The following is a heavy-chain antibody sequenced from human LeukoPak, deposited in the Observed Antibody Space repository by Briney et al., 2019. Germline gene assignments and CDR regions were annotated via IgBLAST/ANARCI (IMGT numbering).Heavy chain of an antibody. V-gene: IGHV4-34*01. CDR2: INHSGST. J-gene: IGHJ4*02. D-gene: IGHD6-19*01. CDR3: ARHLVLGSSGWYDY. CDR1: GGSFSGYY. Sequence: SETLSLTCAVYGGSFSGYYWSWIRQPPGKGLEWIGEINHSGSTYYNPSLKSRVTISVDTSKNQFSLKLNSVTAADTAVYYCARHLVLGSSGWYDYWGQGTLVTVSS.